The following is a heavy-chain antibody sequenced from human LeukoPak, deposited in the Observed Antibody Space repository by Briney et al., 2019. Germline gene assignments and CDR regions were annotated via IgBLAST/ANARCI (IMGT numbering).Heavy chain of an antibody. CDR3: AREASSGYSRAFDI. CDR2: IYYSGST. CDR1: GGSISSYY. V-gene: IGHV4-59*01. Sequence: SETLSLTCTVSGGSISSYYWSWIRQPPGKGLEWIGYIYYSGSTNYNPSLKSRVTISVDTSKNQFSLKLSSVTAADTAVYYCAREASSGYSRAFDIWGQGTMVTVSS. D-gene: IGHD3-22*01. J-gene: IGHJ3*02.